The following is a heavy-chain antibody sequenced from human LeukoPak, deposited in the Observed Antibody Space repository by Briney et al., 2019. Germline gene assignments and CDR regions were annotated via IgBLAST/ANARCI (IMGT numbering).Heavy chain of an antibody. J-gene: IGHJ4*02. CDR2: VYYSGIT. CDR1: GASISNYY. D-gene: IGHD6-13*01. Sequence: KASETLSLTCTVSGASISNYYWSWIRQPPGKGLEWIGYVYYSGITHYNPSLKSRVTLSADTSKNQFSLKLTSVTAADTAVYYCASGPYPAAGTDHQFDYWGQGTLVTVFS. V-gene: IGHV4-59*01. CDR3: ASGPYPAAGTDHQFDY.